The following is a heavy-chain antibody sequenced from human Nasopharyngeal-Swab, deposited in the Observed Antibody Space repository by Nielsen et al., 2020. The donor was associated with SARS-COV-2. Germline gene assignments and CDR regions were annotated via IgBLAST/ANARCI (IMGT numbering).Heavy chain of an antibody. CDR3: AADSGSYFGYYYYGMDV. D-gene: IGHD1-26*01. Sequence: GESLKISCAASGSTFSSYSMNWVRQAPGKGLEWVSSISSSSSYIYYADSVKGRFTISRDNAKNSLYLQMNSLRAEDTAVYYCAADSGSYFGYYYYGMDVWGQGTTVTVSS. J-gene: IGHJ6*02. CDR1: GSTFSSYS. CDR2: ISSSSSYI. V-gene: IGHV3-21*01.